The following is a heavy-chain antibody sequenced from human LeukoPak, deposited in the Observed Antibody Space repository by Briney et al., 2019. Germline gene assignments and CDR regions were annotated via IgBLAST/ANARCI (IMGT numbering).Heavy chain of an antibody. D-gene: IGHD1-26*01. Sequence: GGSLRLSCVASGFTFSSYGMHWVRQAPGKGLEWMVFIPYDGNNKYYADSVKGRFTISRDNSKNTLYVQMNSLRPEDTAVYYCAKGEPGEGIWEPTIDYWGQGTLVTVSS. CDR1: GFTFSSYG. V-gene: IGHV3-30*02. CDR3: AKGEPGEGIWEPTIDY. CDR2: IPYDGNNK. J-gene: IGHJ4*02.